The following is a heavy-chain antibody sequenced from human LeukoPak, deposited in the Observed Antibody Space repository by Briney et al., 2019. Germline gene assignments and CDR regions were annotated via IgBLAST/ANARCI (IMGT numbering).Heavy chain of an antibody. V-gene: IGHV3-30*03. D-gene: IGHD3-10*01. J-gene: IGHJ4*02. Sequence: GRSLRLSCAASGFTFSTYGMHWVRQAPGKGLEWAAVISYDGSNKYYADSVKGRFTISRDNSKNTLYLQMNSLRAEDTAVYYCAPGGPGYYFDYWGQGTLVTVSS. CDR2: ISYDGSNK. CDR3: APGGPGYYFDY. CDR1: GFTFSTYG.